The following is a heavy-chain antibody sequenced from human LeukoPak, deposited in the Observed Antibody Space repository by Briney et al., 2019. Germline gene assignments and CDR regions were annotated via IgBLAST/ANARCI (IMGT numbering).Heavy chain of an antibody. CDR3: ARGRYSSGWYVEDYFDY. D-gene: IGHD6-19*01. J-gene: IGHJ4*02. CDR1: GGSISSYY. Sequence: PSETLSLTCTVSGGSISSYYWSWIRQPPGKGLEWIGYIYYSGSTNYNPSLKSRVTISVDTSKNQFSLKLSSVTAADTAVYYCARGRYSSGWYVEDYFDYWGQGTLVTVSS. CDR2: IYYSGST. V-gene: IGHV4-59*01.